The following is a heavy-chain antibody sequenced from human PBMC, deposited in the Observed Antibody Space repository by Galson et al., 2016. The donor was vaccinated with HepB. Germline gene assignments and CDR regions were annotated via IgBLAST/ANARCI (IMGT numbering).Heavy chain of an antibody. CDR1: GFTFSDYY. J-gene: IGHJ3*02. D-gene: IGHD3-22*01. Sequence: SLRLSCAASGFTFSDYYMSWIRQAPGKGLECVSYISFGSGYTKYADSVNGRFTISRDNAKNSLYLQMNSLRVEDTAVYYCARARSSGSYDALNIWGQGTMVTVSS. CDR2: ISFGSGYT. CDR3: ARARSSGSYDALNI. V-gene: IGHV3-11*06.